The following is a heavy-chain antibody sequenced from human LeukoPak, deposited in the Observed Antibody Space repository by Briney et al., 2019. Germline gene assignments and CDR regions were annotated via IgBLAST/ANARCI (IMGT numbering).Heavy chain of an antibody. J-gene: IGHJ5*02. CDR2: IYHSGST. V-gene: IGHV4-30-4*01. CDR3: ARGLRGIMIRGAITDLNWFDA. Sequence: SQTLSLTCTVTGGSISSGDYYWTWIRQPPGKGLEWIGYIYHSGSTHYNSSLKSRLTISVDTSKNQFSLKLSSVTAADTAVYYCARGLRGIMIRGAITDLNWFDAWGQGTLVIVSS. CDR1: GGSISSGDYY. D-gene: IGHD3-10*01.